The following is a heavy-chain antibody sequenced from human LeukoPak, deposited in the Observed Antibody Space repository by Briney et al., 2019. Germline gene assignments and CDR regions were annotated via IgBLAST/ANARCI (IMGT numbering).Heavy chain of an antibody. V-gene: IGHV3-64D*06. CDR3: VKSHLPYYYDSRADIAFDI. CDR2: ISSNGGST. J-gene: IGHJ3*02. Sequence: GGSLRLSCSASGFTFSSYAMHWVRQAPGKGLEYVSAISSNGGSTYYADSVKGRFTISRDNSKNTLYLQMSSLRVEDTAVYYCVKSHLPYYYDSRADIAFDIWGQGTMVTVSS. CDR1: GFTFSSYA. D-gene: IGHD3-22*01.